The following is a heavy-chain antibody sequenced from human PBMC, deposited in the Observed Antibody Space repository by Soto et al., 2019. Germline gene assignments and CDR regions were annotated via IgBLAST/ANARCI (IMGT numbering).Heavy chain of an antibody. Sequence: ASVKVSCKASGYTFTSYGISWVRQAPGQGLEWMGWISAYNGNTNYAQKLQGRVTMTTDTSTSTAYMELRSLRSDDTAVYYCARDTGVVVPAAFNYYYYYYMDVWGKGTTVTVSS. D-gene: IGHD2-2*01. CDR2: ISAYNGNT. J-gene: IGHJ6*03. CDR3: ARDTGVVVPAAFNYYYYYYMDV. CDR1: GYTFTSYG. V-gene: IGHV1-18*01.